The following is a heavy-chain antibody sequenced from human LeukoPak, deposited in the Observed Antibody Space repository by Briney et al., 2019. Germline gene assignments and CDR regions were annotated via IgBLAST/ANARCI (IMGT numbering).Heavy chain of an antibody. CDR1: GFTFDHYF. CDR2: MRSETYGGTT. J-gene: IGHJ4*02. V-gene: IGHV3-49*04. CDR3: VRENTLFGVINQNYFDY. Sequence: GGSLRLSCITSGFTFDHYFMSWVRQPPGKGLEWVGFMRSETYGGTTDYAASVKGRFIISRDGSESISYLQMNSLKTEDTAVYYCVRENTLFGVINQNYFDYWGQGTQVTVSS. D-gene: IGHD3-3*01.